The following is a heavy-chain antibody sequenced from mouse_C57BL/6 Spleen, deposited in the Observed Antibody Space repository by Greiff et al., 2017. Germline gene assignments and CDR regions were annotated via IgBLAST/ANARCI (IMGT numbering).Heavy chain of an antibody. D-gene: IGHD2-2*01. J-gene: IGHJ2*01. CDR3: AKGLGGYDTGLDY. CDR1: GYSITSDY. V-gene: IGHV3-8*01. CDR2: ISYSGST. Sequence: EVKLVESGPGLAKPSQTLSLTCSVTGYSITSDYWNWIRKFPGNKLEYMGDISYSGSTYYNPSLKSRISITRDTTKNQYYLQLNSVTTEDTATYYCAKGLGGYDTGLDYWGQGTTLTVSS.